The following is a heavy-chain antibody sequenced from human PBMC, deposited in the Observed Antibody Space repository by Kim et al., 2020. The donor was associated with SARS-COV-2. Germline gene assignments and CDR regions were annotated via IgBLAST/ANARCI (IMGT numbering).Heavy chain of an antibody. CDR3: ARVGSGSYYYYGMDV. J-gene: IGHJ6*02. CDR2: IIPILGIA. D-gene: IGHD3-10*01. Sequence: SVKVSCKASGGTFSSYAISWVRQAPGQGLEWMGRIIPILGIANYAQKFQGRVTITADKSTSTAYMELSSLRSEDTAVYYCARVGSGSYYYYGMDVWGQGTTVTVSS. V-gene: IGHV1-69*04. CDR1: GGTFSSYA.